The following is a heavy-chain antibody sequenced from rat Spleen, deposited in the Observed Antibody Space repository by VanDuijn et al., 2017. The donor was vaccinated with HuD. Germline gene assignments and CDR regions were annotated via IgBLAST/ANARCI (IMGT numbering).Heavy chain of an antibody. J-gene: IGHJ2*01. CDR2: ISYDGSST. CDR1: GFTFSDYY. Sequence: EVQLVESDGGLVQPGRSLKLSCAASGFTFSDYYMAWVRQAQTKGLEWVATISYDGSSTYYRDSVKGRFTISRDNAKSTLYLQMDSLRSEDTATYYCARVRYYYDGSPGYFDYWGQGVMVTVSS. V-gene: IGHV5-29*01. D-gene: IGHD1-12*02. CDR3: ARVRYYYDGSPGYFDY.